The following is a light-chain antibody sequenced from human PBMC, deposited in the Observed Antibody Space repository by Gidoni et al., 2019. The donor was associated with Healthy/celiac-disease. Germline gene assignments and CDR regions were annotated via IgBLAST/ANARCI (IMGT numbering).Light chain of an antibody. CDR1: SSDVGSYNL. J-gene: IGLJ2*01. CDR2: EGS. V-gene: IGLV2-23*01. Sequence: SALTQPASESGSPGPSITISCTGTSSDVGSYNLVSWYQQHPGKAPKLMIYEGSKRPAGVSNRFSGSKSGNTASLTIAGLQAEDEADYYCCSYAGSSTYVFGGGTKLTVL. CDR3: CSYAGSSTYV.